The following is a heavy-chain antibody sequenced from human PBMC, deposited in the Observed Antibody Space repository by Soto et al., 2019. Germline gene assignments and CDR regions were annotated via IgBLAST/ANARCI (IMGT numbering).Heavy chain of an antibody. D-gene: IGHD2-2*01. CDR3: TLDRVAGYCSSSSCYAF. CDR1: GFTFSDSA. J-gene: IGHJ4*02. Sequence: GSLRLSCAASGFTFSDSAIHWVRQASGKGLEWVGRIRSKANSNTIAYAASVKGRFIISRDDPKNTAYLQMNSPIIEDTAVYYCTLDRVAGYCSSSSCYAFWGQGT. CDR2: IRSKANSNTI. V-gene: IGHV3-73*01.